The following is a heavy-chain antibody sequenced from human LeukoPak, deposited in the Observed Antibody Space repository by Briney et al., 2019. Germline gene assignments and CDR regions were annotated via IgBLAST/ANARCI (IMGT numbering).Heavy chain of an antibody. V-gene: IGHV1-18*01. CDR2: ISAYNGNT. Sequence: ASVKVSCKASGHTFTSYGISWVRQAPGQGLEWMGWISAYNGNTNYAQKLQGRVTMTTDTSTSTAYMELRSLRSDDTAVYYCARTRFGIAQRHYYYYYYMDVWGKGTTVTISS. J-gene: IGHJ6*03. D-gene: IGHD3-10*02. CDR1: GHTFTSYG. CDR3: ARTRFGIAQRHYYYYYYMDV.